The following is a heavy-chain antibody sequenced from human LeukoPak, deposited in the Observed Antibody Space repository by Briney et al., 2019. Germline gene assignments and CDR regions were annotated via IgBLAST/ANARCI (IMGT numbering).Heavy chain of an antibody. Sequence: GASVKVSCKASGYTFINYGITWVRQAPGQGLEWMGWINPNSGGTNYAQKFQGRVTMTRDTSISTAYMELSRLRSDDTAVYYCARDLIAAAGEGFDYWGQGTLVTVSS. V-gene: IGHV1-2*02. J-gene: IGHJ4*02. D-gene: IGHD6-13*01. CDR3: ARDLIAAAGEGFDY. CDR2: INPNSGGT. CDR1: GYTFINYG.